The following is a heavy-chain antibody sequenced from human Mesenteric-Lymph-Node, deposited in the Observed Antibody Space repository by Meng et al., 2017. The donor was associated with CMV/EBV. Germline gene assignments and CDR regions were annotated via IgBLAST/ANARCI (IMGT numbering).Heavy chain of an antibody. D-gene: IGHD1-1*01. CDR3: AVRQLPLDY. J-gene: IGHJ4*02. CDR2: TYGGVSA. CDR1: GFIVSSNY. Sequence: GESLKISCAASGFIVSSNYLSWVRQAPGKGLEWVSVTYGGVSAYYADSVKGRFSISRDDSKNTLYLQMNSLRAEDTAVYYCAVRQLPLDYWGQGTLVTVSS. V-gene: IGHV3-66*01.